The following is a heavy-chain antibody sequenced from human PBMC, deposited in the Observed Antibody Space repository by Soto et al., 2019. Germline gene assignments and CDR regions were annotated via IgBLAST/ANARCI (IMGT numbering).Heavy chain of an antibody. CDR1: GFTFSSYS. J-gene: IGHJ4*02. D-gene: IGHD3-10*01. CDR3: ARTWVQGALDY. CDR2: ISSSSSTI. V-gene: IGHV3-48*02. Sequence: EVQLVESGGGLVQPGGSLRLSCAASGFTFSSYSMNWVRQPPGKGLEWVSYISSSSSTIYYADSVKRRFTISRDNAKNSLYLQMNRLRDDDRAVYYCARTWVQGALDYWGQVTLVAVSS.